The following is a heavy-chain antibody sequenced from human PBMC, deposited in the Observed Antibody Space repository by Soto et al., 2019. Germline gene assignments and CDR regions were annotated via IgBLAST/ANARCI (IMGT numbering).Heavy chain of an antibody. CDR3: ASGYSYGTYYYYYYMDV. Sequence: GGSLRLSCAASGLTFSSYWMHWVRQAPGKGLVWVSRINSDGSSTSYADSVKGRFTISRDNAKNTLYLQMNSLRAEDTAVYYCASGYSYGTYYYYYYMDVWGKGTTVTVSS. CDR2: INSDGSST. D-gene: IGHD5-18*01. V-gene: IGHV3-74*01. J-gene: IGHJ6*03. CDR1: GLTFSSYW.